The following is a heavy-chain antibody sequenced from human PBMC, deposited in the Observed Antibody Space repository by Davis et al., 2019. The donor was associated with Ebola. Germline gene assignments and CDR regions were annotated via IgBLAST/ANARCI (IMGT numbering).Heavy chain of an antibody. CDR2: IYYSGST. J-gene: IGHJ4*02. Sequence: SETLSLTCAVYGGSFSGYYWSWIRQPPGKGLEWIGYIYYSGSTNYNPSLKSRVTISVDTSKNQFSLKLSSVTAADTAVYYCARQGVRGGSYLLDYWGQGTLVTVSS. CDR1: GGSFSGYY. D-gene: IGHD1-26*01. CDR3: ARQGVRGGSYLLDY. V-gene: IGHV4-59*08.